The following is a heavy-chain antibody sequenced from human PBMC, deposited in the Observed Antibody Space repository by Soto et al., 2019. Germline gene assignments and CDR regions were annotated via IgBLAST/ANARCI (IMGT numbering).Heavy chain of an antibody. D-gene: IGHD1-1*01. CDR1: GFAFSNFG. J-gene: IGHJ4*02. CDR2: IWHNGKNK. V-gene: IGHV3-33*01. CDR3: ARDPGHDEAMDY. Sequence: VQVVESGGGVVQPGRSLRLSCAASGFAFSNFGMHWVRQVPGKGLEWVAVIWHNGKNKDYADYAKGRFTISRDNSKNILYFEMNSLRVEDTAVYYCARDPGHDEAMDYWGQGTLVTVSS.